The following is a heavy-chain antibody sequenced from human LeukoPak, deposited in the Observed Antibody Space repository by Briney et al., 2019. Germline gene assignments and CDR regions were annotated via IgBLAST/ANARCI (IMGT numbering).Heavy chain of an antibody. D-gene: IGHD6-19*01. V-gene: IGHV4-30-4*01. CDR1: GGSISSGDYY. Sequence: SETLSLTCTVSGGSISSGDYYWSWIRQPPGKGLEWIGYIYYSGSTYYNPSLKSRVTISVDTSKNQFSLELSSVTAADTAVYYCAREGSGIAVAGNGFDPWGQGTLVTVSS. CDR2: IYYSGST. CDR3: AREGSGIAVAGNGFDP. J-gene: IGHJ5*02.